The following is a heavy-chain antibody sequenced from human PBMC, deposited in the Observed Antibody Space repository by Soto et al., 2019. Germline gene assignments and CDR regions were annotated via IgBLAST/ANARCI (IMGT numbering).Heavy chain of an antibody. V-gene: IGHV3-33*01. CDR3: ARDRIVVVPADSSIFDY. CDR1: GFTFSSYG. D-gene: IGHD2-2*01. Sequence: PGGSLRLSCAASGFTFSSYGMHWVRQAPGKGLEWVAVIWYDGSNKYYADSVKGRFTISRDNSKNTLYLQMNSLRAEDTAVYYCARDRIVVVPADSSIFDYWGQGTLVTVSS. J-gene: IGHJ4*02. CDR2: IWYDGSNK.